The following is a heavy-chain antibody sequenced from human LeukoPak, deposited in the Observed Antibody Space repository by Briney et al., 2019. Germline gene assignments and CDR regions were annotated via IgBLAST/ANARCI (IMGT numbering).Heavy chain of an antibody. J-gene: IGHJ3*02. CDR1: GYTFTSYA. D-gene: IGHD4-17*01. CDR3: ARDLGTAGDGDLTKNPTNDAFDI. V-gene: IGHV1-3*01. CDR2: INAGNGNT. Sequence: ASVKVSCKASGYTFTSYAMHWVRQAPGQRLEWMGWINAGNGNTKYTQKFQGRVTITRDTSASTAYMELSSLRSEDTAVYYCARDLGTAGDGDLTKNPTNDAFDIWGQGTMVTVSS.